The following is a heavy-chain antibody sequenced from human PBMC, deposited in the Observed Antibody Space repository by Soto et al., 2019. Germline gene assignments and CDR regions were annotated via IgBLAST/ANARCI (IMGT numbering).Heavy chain of an antibody. D-gene: IGHD1-26*01. V-gene: IGHV4-31*03. J-gene: IGHJ6*02. CDR3: ARGQTPRSHYYYGMDV. CDR2: IYYSGST. CDR1: GGSISSGGYY. Sequence: SETLSLTCTVSGGSISSGGYYWSWIRQHPGKGLEWIGYIYYSGSTYYNPSLKSRVTISVDTSKNQFSLKLSSVTAADTAVYYCARGQTPRSHYYYGMDVWGQGTTVTVSS.